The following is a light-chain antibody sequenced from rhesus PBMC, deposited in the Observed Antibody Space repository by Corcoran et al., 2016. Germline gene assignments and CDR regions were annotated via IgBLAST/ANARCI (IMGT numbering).Light chain of an antibody. CDR2: QSS. V-gene: IGKV7-13*01. Sequence: DIVLTQSLASLAVAPGQRATITCRASESVSFFGINLLHWYHQQPGQPPKLLIYQSSNTVSGVPAKFSGSGSGTAFTLTIKPVEADHAADYYCLQSKNSPRPFGQGTKVEIK. CDR3: LQSKNSPRP. CDR1: ESVSFFGINL. J-gene: IGKJ1*01.